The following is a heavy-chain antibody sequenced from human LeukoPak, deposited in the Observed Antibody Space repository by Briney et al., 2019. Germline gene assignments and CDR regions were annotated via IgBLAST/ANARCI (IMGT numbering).Heavy chain of an antibody. J-gene: IGHJ4*02. V-gene: IGHV1-18*01. Sequence: GASVKVSCKASGYTFTSYGISWVRQAPGQGLEWMGWISAYNGNTNYAQKLQGRVTMTEDTSTDTAYMELSSLRSEDTAVYYCATRSGSGWNYFDYWGQGTLVTVSS. CDR3: ATRSGSGWNYFDY. D-gene: IGHD6-19*01. CDR2: ISAYNGNT. CDR1: GYTFTSYG.